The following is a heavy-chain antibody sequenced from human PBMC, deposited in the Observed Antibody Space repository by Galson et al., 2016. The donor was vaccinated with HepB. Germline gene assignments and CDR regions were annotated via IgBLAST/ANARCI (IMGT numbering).Heavy chain of an antibody. CDR1: GVTVSSNY. CDR2: IFSGGYT. CDR3: AKLRDGNDCGAFDI. J-gene: IGHJ6*02. Sequence: SLRLSCAASGVTVSSNYMTWIRQAPGKGLEWVSVIFSGGYTYYSDSVKGRLTTSRDNSKNMVYLQMNGLRVEDTAKYYCAKLRDGNDCGAFDIWGLGTTVSVSS. D-gene: IGHD2-21*01. V-gene: IGHV3-53*01.